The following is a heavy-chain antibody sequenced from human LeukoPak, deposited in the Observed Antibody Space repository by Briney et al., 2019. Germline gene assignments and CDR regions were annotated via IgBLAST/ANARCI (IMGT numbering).Heavy chain of an antibody. D-gene: IGHD1-26*01. Sequence: GGSLRLSCAASGFTFSSYGMHWVRQAPGKGLEWVAFIRYDGSNKYYADSVKGRFTISRDNSKNTLYLQMNSLRVEDTAVYYCAREAGGSYAWDYWGQGTLVTVSS. CDR3: AREAGGSYAWDY. J-gene: IGHJ4*02. V-gene: IGHV3-30*02. CDR2: IRYDGSNK. CDR1: GFTFSSYG.